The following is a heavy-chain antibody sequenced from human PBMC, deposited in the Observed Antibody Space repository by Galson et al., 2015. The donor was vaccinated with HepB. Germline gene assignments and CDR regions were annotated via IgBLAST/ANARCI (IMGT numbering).Heavy chain of an antibody. CDR2: IKSKTDGETI. CDR1: GFTFSNAW. V-gene: IGHV3-15*01. CDR3: TTDGVGADWD. Sequence: SLRLSCAASGFTFSNAWMSWVRQAPGKGLEWVGRIKSKTDGETIDYAAPVKGRFTISRDDSKDTLYLQMNSLKTEDTAVYYCTTDGVGADWDWGQGAMVTVSS. D-gene: IGHD1-26*01. J-gene: IGHJ3*01.